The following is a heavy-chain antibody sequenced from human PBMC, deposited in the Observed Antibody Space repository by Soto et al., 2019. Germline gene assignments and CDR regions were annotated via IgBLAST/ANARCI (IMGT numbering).Heavy chain of an antibody. Sequence: ASVKVSCKASGYTFTGYYMHWVRQAPGQGLEWMGWINPNSGGTNYAQKFQGWVTMTRDTSISTAYMELSRLRSDDTAVYYCAKAAFRMMETYGMDVWGQGTTVTVSS. V-gene: IGHV1-2*04. CDR2: INPNSGGT. CDR3: AKAAFRMMETYGMDV. CDR1: GYTFTGYY. J-gene: IGHJ6*02. D-gene: IGHD3-16*01.